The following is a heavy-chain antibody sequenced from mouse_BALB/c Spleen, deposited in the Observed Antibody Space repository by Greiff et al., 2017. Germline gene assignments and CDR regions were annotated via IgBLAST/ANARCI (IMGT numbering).Heavy chain of an antibody. Sequence: QVQLKQSGPGLVAPSQSLSITCTVSGFSLTSYGVHWVRQPPGKGLEWLGVIWAGGSTNYNSALMSRLSISKDNSKSQVFLKMNSLQTDDTAMYYCARDPYYYGSSYGFDYWGQGTTLTVSS. J-gene: IGHJ2*01. CDR1: GFSLTSYG. CDR3: ARDPYYYGSSYGFDY. D-gene: IGHD1-1*01. V-gene: IGHV2-9*02. CDR2: IWAGGST.